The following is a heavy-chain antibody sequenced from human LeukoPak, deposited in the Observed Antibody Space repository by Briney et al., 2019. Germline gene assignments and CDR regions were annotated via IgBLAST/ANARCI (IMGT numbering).Heavy chain of an antibody. CDR1: GGSVSSGSYY. J-gene: IGHJ4*02. D-gene: IGHD3-9*01. V-gene: IGHV4-61*01. CDR3: ARGFHILSAPFDY. CDR2: IYYSGST. Sequence: SETLSLTCTVSGGSVSSGSYYWSWIRQPPGKGLEWIGYIYYSGSTNYNPSLKSRVTISVDTSKNQFSLKLSSVTAADTAVYYCARGFHILSAPFDYWGQGTLVTVSS.